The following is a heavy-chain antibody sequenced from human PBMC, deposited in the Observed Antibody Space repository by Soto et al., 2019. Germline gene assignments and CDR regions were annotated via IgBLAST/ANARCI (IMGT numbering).Heavy chain of an antibody. Sequence: QLVESGGGLVKPGGSLRLSCATSGFPFSSYNMNWVRQAPGKGLQWVSSISSTSRYIYYADSVKGRITISRHTANNSLDLQRDSLSADDTSVYYCARDGLLAFGEVLKVHYRVVWGKGSTVALSS. CDR2: ISSTSRYI. V-gene: IGHV3-21*06. D-gene: IGHD3-10*01. CDR3: ARDGLLAFGEVLKVHYRVV. CDR1: GFPFSSYN. J-gene: IGHJ6*03.